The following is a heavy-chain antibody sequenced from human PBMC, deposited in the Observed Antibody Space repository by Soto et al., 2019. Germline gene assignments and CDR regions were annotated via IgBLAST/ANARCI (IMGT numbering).Heavy chain of an antibody. D-gene: IGHD6-6*01. CDR3: ARRSPTWWQLVPLLSNYSYAMDV. Sequence: KASETLSLTCTVSGGSISSSSYYWGWIRQPPGKGLEWIGSIYYSGSTYYNPSLKSRVTISVDTSKNQFSLKLSSVTAADTAVYYCARRSPTWWQLVPLLSNYSYAMDVWGQGPTVTVSS. J-gene: IGHJ6*02. CDR1: GGSISSSSYY. V-gene: IGHV4-39*01. CDR2: IYYSGST.